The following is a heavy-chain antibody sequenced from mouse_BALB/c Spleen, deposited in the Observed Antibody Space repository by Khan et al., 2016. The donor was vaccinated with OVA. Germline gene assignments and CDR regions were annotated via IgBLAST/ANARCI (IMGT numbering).Heavy chain of an antibody. J-gene: IGHJ4*01. D-gene: IGHD4-1*01. CDR1: GYSITRDYA. V-gene: IGHV3-2*02. CDR3: ATELGRYYAMDY. Sequence: VQLKESGPGLVKPSQSLSLTCTVTGYSITRDYAWNWIRQFPGNKLEWMGYITNSGSPNYTPSLKSRISITRDTSKKHISLQLNYVTTEDTATYYCATELGRYYAMDYWGQGTSVTVSS. CDR2: ITNSGSP.